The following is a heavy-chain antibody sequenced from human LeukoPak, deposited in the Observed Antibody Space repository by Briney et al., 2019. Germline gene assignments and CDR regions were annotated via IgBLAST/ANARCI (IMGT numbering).Heavy chain of an antibody. J-gene: IGHJ4*02. CDR2: ITNDGSNT. V-gene: IGHV3-74*01. CDR3: AKFRVFDY. Sequence: GGSLRLSCAASGVTLSSYWMHWVRQVPGKGLVWVSRITNDGSNTRYADSVKGRFIISRDNAKNTLYLQMNSLGAEDTAVYYCAKFRVFDYWGQGTLVTVSS. CDR1: GVTLSSYW. D-gene: IGHD3-10*01.